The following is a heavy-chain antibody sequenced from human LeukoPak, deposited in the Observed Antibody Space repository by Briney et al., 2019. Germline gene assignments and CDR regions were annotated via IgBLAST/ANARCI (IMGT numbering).Heavy chain of an antibody. CDR2: INHSGST. D-gene: IGHD3-3*01. CDR3: ARLSITIFGVVAWAFDI. CDR1: GGSFSGYY. V-gene: IGHV4-34*01. J-gene: IGHJ3*02. Sequence: SETLSLTCAVYGGSFSGYYWSWIRQPPGKGLEWIGEINHSGSTNYNPSLKSRVTISVDTSKNQFSLKLSSVTAADTAVYYCARLSITIFGVVAWAFDIWGQGTMVTVSS.